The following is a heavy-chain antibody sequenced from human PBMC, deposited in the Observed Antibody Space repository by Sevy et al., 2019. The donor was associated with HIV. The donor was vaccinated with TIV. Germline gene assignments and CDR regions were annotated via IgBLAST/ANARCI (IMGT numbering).Heavy chain of an antibody. D-gene: IGHD2-8*01. CDR1: GFTFAKYS. V-gene: IGHV3-23*01. Sequence: GGSLRLSCAASGFTFAKYSMSWVRQAPGKGLEWVSTFSYGCGRINYADSVKGRFTISRDDSKNTLFLQMNSLRAEDTATYFCAREGCTQPHDYWGQGTLVAVSS. CDR3: AREGCTQPHDY. CDR2: FSYGCGRI. J-gene: IGHJ4*02.